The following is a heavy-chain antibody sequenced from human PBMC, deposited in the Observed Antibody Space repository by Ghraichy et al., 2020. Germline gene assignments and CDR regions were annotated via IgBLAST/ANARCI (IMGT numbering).Heavy chain of an antibody. CDR2: ISAYRGNT. CDR3: ARGSSAWSDAFDI. J-gene: IGHJ3*02. CDR1: GYTFTNYG. Sequence: ASVKVSCKASGYTFTNYGINWVRQAPGQGLECMGGISAYRGNTNYAQNLQGRVTMTTDTSTSTAYMELSGLRSDDTAVYYCARGSSAWSDAFDIWGQGTMVTVSS. V-gene: IGHV1-18*01. D-gene: IGHD6-19*01.